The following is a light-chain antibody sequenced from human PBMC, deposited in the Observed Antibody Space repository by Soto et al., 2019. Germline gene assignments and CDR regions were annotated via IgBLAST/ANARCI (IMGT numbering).Light chain of an antibody. CDR3: SSYTSSSTLV. Sequence: QSALTQPPSVSGSPGQSVTISCTGTSSDVGSYNRVSWYQQPPGTAPKLMIYEVRNRPSGVPDRFSGSKSGNTASPTISGLQAEDEADYYCSSYTSSSTLVFGGGTKLTVL. V-gene: IGLV2-18*02. CDR2: EVR. J-gene: IGLJ2*01. CDR1: SSDVGSYNR.